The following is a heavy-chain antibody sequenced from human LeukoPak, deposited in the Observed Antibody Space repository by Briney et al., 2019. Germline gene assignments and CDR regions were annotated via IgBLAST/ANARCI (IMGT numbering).Heavy chain of an antibody. CDR2: ISGCGGST. D-gene: IGHD4-11*01. Sequence: GGALRLSCAASGFTFISYAMSWVRRARGKGLEWVSAISGCGGSTYYADSVKGRFTISRDKYTNTLSLQMNSLRAEDKDVYYCAKDPGASSNQNADFDYWGQGTLVTVSS. CDR3: AKDPGASSNQNADFDY. CDR1: GFTFISYA. V-gene: IGHV3-23*01. J-gene: IGHJ4*02.